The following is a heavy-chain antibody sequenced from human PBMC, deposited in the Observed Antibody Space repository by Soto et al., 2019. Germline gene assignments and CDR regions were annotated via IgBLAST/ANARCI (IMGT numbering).Heavy chain of an antibody. CDR2: ISTNGRST. V-gene: IGHV3-64D*06. J-gene: IGHJ4*02. D-gene: IGHD3-3*01. CDR1: GFSFSDSA. CDR3: MRDTFGVVIFDS. Sequence: GGSLRLSCSASGFSFSDSAMHWVRQAPGKRLEYVSAISTNGRSTYYADSVKGRFTISRDNSKNTVHLQMSSLRAEDTAVYYCMRDTFGVVIFDSWGQGTPVTVYS.